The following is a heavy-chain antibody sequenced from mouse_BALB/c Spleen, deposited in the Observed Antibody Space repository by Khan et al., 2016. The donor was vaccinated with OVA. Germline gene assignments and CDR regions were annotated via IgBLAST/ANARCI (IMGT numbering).Heavy chain of an antibody. CDR1: GFSLTTYG. J-gene: IGHJ4*01. Sequence: QMQLEESGPGLVAPSQSLSITCSISGFSLTTYGVNWVRQPPGKGLEWLGVIWGDGSTTYHSTLKSRLIISKDNSKRQVFLTLNNLQTDDTATYYCAKFTPDYYSMDYWGQGTSVTVSS. CDR2: IWGDGST. D-gene: IGHD1-1*01. V-gene: IGHV2-3*01. CDR3: AKFTPDYYSMDY.